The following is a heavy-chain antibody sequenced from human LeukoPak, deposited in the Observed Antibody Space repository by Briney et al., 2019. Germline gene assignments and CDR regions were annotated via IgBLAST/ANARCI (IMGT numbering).Heavy chain of an antibody. D-gene: IGHD1-26*01. Sequence: QPGGSLRLSCAASGFTFSSYAMSWVRQAPGKGLEWVSPISGSGGRTYYADSVKGRFTISRDNSMNTLYLQMNSLRAEDTAVYYCAKDLSSGSYQNMDVWGQGTTVTVSS. CDR2: ISGSGGRT. CDR1: GFTFSSYA. V-gene: IGHV3-23*01. CDR3: AKDLSSGSYQNMDV. J-gene: IGHJ6*02.